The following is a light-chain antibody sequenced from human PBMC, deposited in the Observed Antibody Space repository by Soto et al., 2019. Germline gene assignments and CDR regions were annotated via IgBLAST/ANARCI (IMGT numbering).Light chain of an antibody. J-gene: IGKJ4*01. Sequence: EIVMTQSPATLSVSPGERATLSCRASQSVSSNLAWYQQKPGQAPRLLIYGASTRATGIPARFSGSGSGTEFTLXXRSLQSEDFAVYYCQQYNNWPPLTFGGGTKVEIK. CDR1: QSVSSN. CDR2: GAS. CDR3: QQYNNWPPLT. V-gene: IGKV3-15*01.